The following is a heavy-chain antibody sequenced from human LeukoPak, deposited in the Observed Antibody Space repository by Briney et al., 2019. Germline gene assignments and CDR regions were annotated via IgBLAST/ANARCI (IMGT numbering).Heavy chain of an antibody. V-gene: IGHV4-30-4*08. D-gene: IGHD3-3*01. Sequence: SETLSLTCTVSGGSISSGDYYWSWIRQPPGKGLEWIGYIYYSGSTYYNPSLKSRVTISVDTSKNQFSLKLSSVTAADTAAYYCASGHYDFWSGYLFDYWGQGTLVTVSS. CDR3: ASGHYDFWSGYLFDY. CDR2: IYYSGST. J-gene: IGHJ4*02. CDR1: GGSISSGDYY.